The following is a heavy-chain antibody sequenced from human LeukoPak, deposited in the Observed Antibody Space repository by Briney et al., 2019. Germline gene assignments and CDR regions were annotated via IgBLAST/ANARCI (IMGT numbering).Heavy chain of an antibody. V-gene: IGHV4-4*07. D-gene: IGHD3-3*01. CDR2: VYTSGST. CDR3: ARGAAGVTTVFGVANYYYNMDV. J-gene: IGHJ6*03. Sequence: PSETLSLTCTVSGGSIGNYYWTWIRQPAGKGLEWIGRVYTSGSTNYNPSLMGRVTMSVDTSKNQFSLKVSSVTAADTAVYYCARGAAGVTTVFGVANYYYNMDVWGKGTTVIVSS. CDR1: GGSIGNYY.